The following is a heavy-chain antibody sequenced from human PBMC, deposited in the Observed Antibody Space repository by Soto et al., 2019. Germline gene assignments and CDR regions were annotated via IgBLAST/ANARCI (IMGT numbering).Heavy chain of an antibody. CDR2: TYYRSKWDN. CDR1: GGRVCSNSAA. Sequence: PWQTLSLSCASCGGRVCSNSAAATVVRQAPSRGLEWLGRTYYRSKWDNDYAVSVKSRLTINPDTSKNQFSLQLNCVTPEDTAVYYCAKGSGWSRYYYYGMEGWGQGTTVSVSS. CDR3: AKGSGWSRYYYYGMEG. V-gene: IGHV6-1*01. J-gene: IGHJ6*02. D-gene: IGHD6-19*01.